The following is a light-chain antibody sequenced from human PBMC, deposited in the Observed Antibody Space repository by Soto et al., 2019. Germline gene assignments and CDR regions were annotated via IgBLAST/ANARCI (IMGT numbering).Light chain of an antibody. CDR2: DAS. V-gene: IGKV3-11*01. CDR3: QQRTNWIFT. CDR1: QSVSNY. J-gene: IGKJ3*01. Sequence: EVVLTQSPATLSLSPGERATLSCGASQSVSNYLAWYQQKPGQAPRLLIYDASNRATGIPVRFSGSGSGTDFTLTISSLEPEDFAVYYCQQRTNWIFTFGPGTRVDIK.